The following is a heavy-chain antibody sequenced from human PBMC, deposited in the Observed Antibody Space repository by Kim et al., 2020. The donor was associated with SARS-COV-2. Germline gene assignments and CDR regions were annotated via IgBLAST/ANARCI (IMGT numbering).Heavy chain of an antibody. V-gene: IGHV4-59*01. D-gene: IGHD3-22*01. CDR3: AGAYDSSGSFDF. J-gene: IGHJ4*02. Sequence: NYNPSLKSRVTRSVDTSKNQFSLKLSSVTAADTAVYFCAGAYDSSGSFDFWGPGTLVTVSS.